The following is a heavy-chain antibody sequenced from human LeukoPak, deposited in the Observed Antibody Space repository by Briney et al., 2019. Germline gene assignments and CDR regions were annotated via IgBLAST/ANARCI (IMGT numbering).Heavy chain of an antibody. D-gene: IGHD6-19*01. CDR3: ARRLPVAGTRPFDY. J-gene: IGHJ4*02. V-gene: IGHV3-23*01. Sequence: GGSLRLPCAASGFTLSSYAMSWVRQAPGKGLEWVSAISGSGGSTYYADSVKGRFTISRDNSKSTLYLQMNSLRAEDTAVYYCARRLPVAGTRPFDYWGQGTLVTVSS. CDR2: ISGSGGST. CDR1: GFTLSSYA.